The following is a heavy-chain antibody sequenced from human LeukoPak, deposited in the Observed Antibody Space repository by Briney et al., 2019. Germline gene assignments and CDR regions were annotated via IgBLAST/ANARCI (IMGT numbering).Heavy chain of an antibody. CDR3: VVY. V-gene: IGHV3-7*01. J-gene: IGHJ4*02. CDR2: IDQDGSEK. D-gene: IGHD1-26*01. CDR1: GFTFSTSW. Sequence: GGSLRLSCAASGFTFSTSWMNWVRQAPGKGLEWVANIDQDGSEKYYVDSVKGRFSISRDNAKNSLYLQMNSLRSEDTAVYCGVVYCGQGILVTVSS.